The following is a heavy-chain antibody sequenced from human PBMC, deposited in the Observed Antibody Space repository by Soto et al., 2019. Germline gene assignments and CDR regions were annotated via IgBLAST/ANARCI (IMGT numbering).Heavy chain of an antibody. CDR1: GGSISSYY. J-gene: IGHJ4*02. D-gene: IGHD4-17*01. CDR2: IYYSGST. V-gene: IGHV4-59*08. Sequence: SETRSLTCTVSGGSISSYYWSWIRQPPGKGLEWIGYIYYSGSTNYNPSLKSRVTISVDTSKNQFSLKLSSVTAADTAVYYCARQVDYGDYPLDYWGQGTLVTVS. CDR3: ARQVDYGDYPLDY.